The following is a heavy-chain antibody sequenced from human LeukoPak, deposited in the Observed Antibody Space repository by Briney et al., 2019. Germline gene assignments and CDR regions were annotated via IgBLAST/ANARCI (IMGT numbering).Heavy chain of an antibody. CDR3: ARGVGGGGYCSSTSCDEWFDP. CDR1: GYTFTSYG. V-gene: IGHV1-18*01. Sequence: ASVKVSCKASGYTFTSYGISWVRQAPGQGLEWMGWVSVYHGYTNYAQKFQGRVTITRNTSISTAYMELSSLRSEDTAVYYCARGVGGGGYCSSTSCDEWFDPWGQGTLVTVSS. CDR2: VSVYHGYT. D-gene: IGHD2-2*01. J-gene: IGHJ5*02.